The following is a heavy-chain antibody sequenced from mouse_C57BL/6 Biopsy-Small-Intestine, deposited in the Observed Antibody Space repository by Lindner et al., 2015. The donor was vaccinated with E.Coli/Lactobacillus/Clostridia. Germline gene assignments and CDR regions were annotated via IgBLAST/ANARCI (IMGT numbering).Heavy chain of an antibody. V-gene: IGHV14-4*01. CDR2: IDPENGDT. J-gene: IGHJ2*01. CDR1: GFNIKDDY. Sequence: VQLQESGAELVRPGASVKLSCTASGFNIKDDYMHWVKQRPEQGLEWIGWIDPENGDTEYASKFQGKATITAGTSSNTAYLQLSSLTSEDTAVYYCTTRWLLRPDYWGQGTTLTVSS. D-gene: IGHD2-3*01. CDR3: TTRWLLRPDY.